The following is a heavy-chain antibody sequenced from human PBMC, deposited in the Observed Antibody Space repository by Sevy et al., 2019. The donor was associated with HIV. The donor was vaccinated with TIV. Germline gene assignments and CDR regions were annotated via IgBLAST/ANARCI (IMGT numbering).Heavy chain of an antibody. CDR3: AKHYIHDIADGWYFDL. D-gene: IGHD6-13*01. J-gene: IGHJ2*01. CDR2: ISGGGGGT. CDR1: GFTFNNDA. V-gene: IGHV3-23*01. Sequence: AGSLRLSCAASGFTFNNDAMSWVRQAPGKGLEGNGLERVSTISGGGGGTCYADSVRGRFTISRDNSKNTLYLQVNSLRVEDTAVYYCAKHYIHDIADGWYFDLWGRGTLVTVSS.